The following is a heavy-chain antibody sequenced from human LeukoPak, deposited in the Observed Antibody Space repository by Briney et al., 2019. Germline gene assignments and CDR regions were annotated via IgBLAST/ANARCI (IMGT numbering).Heavy chain of an antibody. CDR3: AREIGGASAY. CDR1: GFTFSNFW. J-gene: IGHJ4*02. V-gene: IGHV3-7*01. CDR2: IKQDGSEK. Sequence: DPGGSLRLSCAASGFTFSNFWMTWVRQAPGKGLEWVANIKQDGSEKYYLDSVKGRFTISRDIAKNSLYLQMNNLRAEDTAVYYCAREIGGASAYWGQGTLVTVSS. D-gene: IGHD1-26*01.